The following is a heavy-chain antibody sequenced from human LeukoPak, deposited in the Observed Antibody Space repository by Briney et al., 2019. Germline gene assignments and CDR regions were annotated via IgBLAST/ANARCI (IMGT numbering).Heavy chain of an antibody. CDR1: GGSISSSSYY. J-gene: IGHJ4*02. CDR3: ARRRGWYPVDY. CDR2: IYYTGST. D-gene: IGHD6-19*01. Sequence: MPSETLSLTCTVSGGSISSSSYYWGWIRQPPGKGLEWIGTIYYTGSTYYNPSLKSRVTISVDTSKNQCSLKVTSVTAADTAVYYCARRRGWYPVDYWGQGTLVTVSS. V-gene: IGHV4-39*01.